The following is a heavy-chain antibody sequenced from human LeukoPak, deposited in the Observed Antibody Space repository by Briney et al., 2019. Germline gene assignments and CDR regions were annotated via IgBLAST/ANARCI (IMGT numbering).Heavy chain of an antibody. V-gene: IGHV1-18*01. D-gene: IGHD4-23*01. Sequence: GASVKVSCKASGYAFTNYGINWVRQAPGQGLEWMGYISAYNGNTNYAQKFQGRVTMTTDTSTNTVYVELRSLRSDDTAVYYCARAAVAQYYFDYWGQGTLVTVSS. CDR2: ISAYNGNT. CDR3: ARAAVAQYYFDY. CDR1: GYAFTNYG. J-gene: IGHJ4*02.